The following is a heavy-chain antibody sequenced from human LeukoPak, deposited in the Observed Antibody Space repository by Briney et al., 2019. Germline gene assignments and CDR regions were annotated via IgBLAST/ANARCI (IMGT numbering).Heavy chain of an antibody. V-gene: IGHV4-61*01. Sequence: PSETLSLTCTVSGGSVSSGSYYWSWIRQPPGKGLEWIGYIYYSGSTNYNPSLKSRVTISVDTSKNQFSLKLSSVTAADTAVYYCARAPGYYDSSGYPYGMDVWGQGTTVTVSS. D-gene: IGHD3-22*01. CDR1: GGSVSSGSYY. CDR2: IYYSGST. J-gene: IGHJ6*02. CDR3: ARAPGYYDSSGYPYGMDV.